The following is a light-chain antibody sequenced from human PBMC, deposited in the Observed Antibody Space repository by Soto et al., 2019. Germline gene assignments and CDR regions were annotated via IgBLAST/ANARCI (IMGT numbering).Light chain of an antibody. CDR1: SSNIGNNY. Sequence: QSVLTQPPSVSAAPGQKVTISCSGSSSNIGNNYVSWYQQLPGTAPKLLIYDNNRRPSRIPDRFSDSKSGTSATLGITGLQTGDEADYFCATWDDSLSAVLFGGGTKVTVL. V-gene: IGLV1-51*01. CDR2: DNN. J-gene: IGLJ2*01. CDR3: ATWDDSLSAVL.